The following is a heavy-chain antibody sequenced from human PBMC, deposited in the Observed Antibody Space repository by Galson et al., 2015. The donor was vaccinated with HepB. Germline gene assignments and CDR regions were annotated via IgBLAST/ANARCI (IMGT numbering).Heavy chain of an antibody. J-gene: IGHJ4*02. V-gene: IGHV3-30*18. CDR1: GFTFSSYG. CDR2: ISYDGSNK. CDR3: AKGGWALYGYFDS. D-gene: IGHD3-16*02. Sequence: SLRLSCAASGFTFSSYGMHWVRQAPGKGLEWVAVISYDGSNKYYADSVKGRFTISRDNSKNTLYLQMNSLRAEDTAVYYCAKGGWALYGYFDSWGQGTLVTVSS.